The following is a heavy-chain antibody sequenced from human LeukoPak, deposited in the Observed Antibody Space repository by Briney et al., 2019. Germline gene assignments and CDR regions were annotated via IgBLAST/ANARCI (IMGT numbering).Heavy chain of an antibody. CDR2: MNPNSGNT. CDR1: GYTFTSYD. Sequence: ASVKVSCKASGYTFTSYDINWVRQATGQGLEWMGWMNPNSGNTGYAQKFQGRVTMTRNTSISTAYMELSSLRSEDTAAYYCATPLAPTSGSYLDWYFDLWGRGTLVTVSS. J-gene: IGHJ2*01. D-gene: IGHD1-26*01. CDR3: ATPLAPTSGSYLDWYFDL. V-gene: IGHV1-8*01.